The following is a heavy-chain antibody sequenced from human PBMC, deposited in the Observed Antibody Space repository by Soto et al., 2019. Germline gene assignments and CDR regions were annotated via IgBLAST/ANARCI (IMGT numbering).Heavy chain of an antibody. CDR3: AKDIVADGGYDSSGYFDY. J-gene: IGHJ4*02. CDR2: ISWDGGST. D-gene: IGHD3-22*01. V-gene: IGHV3-43*01. CDR1: GFTFDDYT. Sequence: GGSLRLSCAASGFTFDDYTMHWVRQASGKGLEWVSLISWDGGSTYYADSVKGRFTISRDNSKNSLYLQMNSLRTEDTALYYCAKDIVADGGYDSSGYFDYWGQGTLVTVSS.